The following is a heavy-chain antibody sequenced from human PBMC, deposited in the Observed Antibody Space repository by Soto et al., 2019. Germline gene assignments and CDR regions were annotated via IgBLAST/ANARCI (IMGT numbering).Heavy chain of an antibody. V-gene: IGHV4-34*01. CDR2: INHSGST. CDR3: ARSLDYYYDSRVALAY. J-gene: IGHJ4*02. Sequence: SETLSLTCTVSGGSFNSGSYYWSWIRQPPGKGLEWIGEINHSGSTNYNPSLKSRVTISVDTSKNQFSLKLSSVTAADTAVYYCARSLDYYYDSRVALAYWGQGTLVTVSS. D-gene: IGHD3-22*01. CDR1: GGSFNSGSYY.